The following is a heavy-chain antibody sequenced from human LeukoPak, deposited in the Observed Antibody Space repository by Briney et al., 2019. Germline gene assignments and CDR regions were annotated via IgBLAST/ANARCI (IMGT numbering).Heavy chain of an antibody. CDR2: IKQDGSEK. D-gene: IGHD3-10*01. J-gene: IGHJ4*02. Sequence: GGSLRLSCAASGFTFSTYWMNWVRQAPGKGLEWVANIKQDGSEKYYVDSVKGGFTISRDNAKNSLYLRMNSLRAEDTAVYYCAKDVTLVRGGLFDYWGQGALVTVSS. CDR1: GFTFSTYW. V-gene: IGHV3-7*01. CDR3: AKDVTLVRGGLFDY.